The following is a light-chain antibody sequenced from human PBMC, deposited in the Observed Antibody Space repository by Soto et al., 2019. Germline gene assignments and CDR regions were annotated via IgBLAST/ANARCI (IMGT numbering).Light chain of an antibody. CDR1: QSVRSNY. V-gene: IGKV3-20*01. CDR3: QQYGNSPGIT. J-gene: IGKJ5*01. Sequence: ENVLTQSPDTLSLSPGERVTLSCRASQSVRSNYLAWYQQRPGQAPRLLIYGASSRATGIPDRFSGSGSGTDFTLTISRLEPEDSAVYYGQQYGNSPGITFGQGTRLEIK. CDR2: GAS.